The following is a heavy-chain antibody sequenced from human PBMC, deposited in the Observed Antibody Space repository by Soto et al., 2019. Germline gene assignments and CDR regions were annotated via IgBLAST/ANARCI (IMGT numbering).Heavy chain of an antibody. CDR3: ARRVGSSWRYFDS. CDR2: IYPSGSDT. J-gene: IGHJ4*02. V-gene: IGHV5-51*01. CDR1: GYSFSSYW. D-gene: IGHD6-13*01. Sequence: GESLKISCKASGYSFSSYWIGWVRQLPGKGLEWMGIIYPSGSDTRYSPSFRGQVIISADRSISTAYLQWSSLKASDTGTYYCARRVGSSWRYFDSWGQGTLVTVSS.